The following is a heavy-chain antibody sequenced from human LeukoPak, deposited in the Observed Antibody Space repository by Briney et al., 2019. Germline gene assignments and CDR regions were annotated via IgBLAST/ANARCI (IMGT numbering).Heavy chain of an antibody. Sequence: PGGSLRLSCAASGFTFSDYYMSWIRQAPGRGLEWVSSISSSSSYIYYADSVKGRFTISRDNAKNSLYLQMNSLRAEDTAVYYCVSQTMVRGVPPTHYYYYGMDVWGKGTAVTVSS. CDR1: GFTFSDYY. CDR3: VSQTMVRGVPPTHYYYYGMDV. V-gene: IGHV3-11*06. D-gene: IGHD3-10*01. CDR2: ISSSSSYI. J-gene: IGHJ6*04.